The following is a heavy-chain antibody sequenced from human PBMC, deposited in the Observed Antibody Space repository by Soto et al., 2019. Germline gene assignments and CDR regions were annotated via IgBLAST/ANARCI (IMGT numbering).Heavy chain of an antibody. V-gene: IGHV4-30-4*01. CDR3: ARGPSGDKVDS. Sequence: QVQLQESGPGLVKPSQTLSLTCTVSGGSISTVDYWWSWIRQSPDMGLEWIGHTYDGGRTYNNPSPKRRVTMPVYTATSQLSLTLSSVSAADTAVYYCARGPSGDKVDSWGQGTLVTVSS. J-gene: IGHJ4*02. D-gene: IGHD7-27*01. CDR1: GGSISTVDYW. CDR2: TYDGGRT.